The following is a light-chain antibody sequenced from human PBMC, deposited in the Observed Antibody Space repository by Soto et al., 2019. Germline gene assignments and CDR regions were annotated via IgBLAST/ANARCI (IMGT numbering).Light chain of an antibody. J-gene: IGLJ1*01. V-gene: IGLV1-40*01. CDR2: GNG. CDR1: SSNIGAGYD. Sequence: QSVLAQPPSVSGAPGQRVTISCTGSSSNIGAGYDVHWYQHVPGTAPRLLIFGNGNRPSGVPDRFSGSKSGPSVSLAISGLRSEDEADYYCAAWDDSLRGYVFGTGTKVTVL. CDR3: AAWDDSLRGYV.